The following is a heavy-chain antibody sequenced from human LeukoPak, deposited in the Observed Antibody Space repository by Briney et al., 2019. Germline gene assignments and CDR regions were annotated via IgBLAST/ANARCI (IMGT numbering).Heavy chain of an antibody. CDR2: IYYSGST. CDR3: AREGVPAARPTGYFQH. Sequence: SQTLSLTCTVSGGSISSGGYYWSWIRQHPGKGLEWIGYIYYSGSTYYNPSLKSRVTISVDTSKNQFSLKLSSVTAADTAVYYCAREGVPAARPTGYFQHWGQGTLVTVSS. CDR1: GGSISSGGYY. D-gene: IGHD2-2*01. V-gene: IGHV4-31*03. J-gene: IGHJ1*01.